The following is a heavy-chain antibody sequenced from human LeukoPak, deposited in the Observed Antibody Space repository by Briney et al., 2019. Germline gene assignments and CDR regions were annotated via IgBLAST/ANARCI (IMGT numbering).Heavy chain of an antibody. CDR1: GFTFSSYA. V-gene: IGHV3-23*01. J-gene: IGHJ3*02. CDR2: ISDSGGNT. Sequence: TGGSLRLSCAASGFTFSSYAMSWVRQAPGKGLEWDSVISDSGGNTYYADSVKGRFTISRDNFKNTLYLQMNSLRAEDTAIYYCAKNRDSSAYYHDAFDIWGQGTMVTVSS. CDR3: AKNRDSSAYYHDAFDI. D-gene: IGHD3-22*01.